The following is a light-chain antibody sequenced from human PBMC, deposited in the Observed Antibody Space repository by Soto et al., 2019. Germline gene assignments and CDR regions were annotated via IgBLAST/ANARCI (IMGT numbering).Light chain of an antibody. Sequence: DIQMTQSPSSLSASVGDRVTITCRASQSISIYLNWYQLKPGKAPKLLIYKASSLESGVPSRFSGSGSGTEFTLTISSLQPDDFATYYCQQYNSYSPLTFGGGTKVDIK. V-gene: IGKV1-5*03. CDR1: QSISIY. CDR3: QQYNSYSPLT. J-gene: IGKJ4*01. CDR2: KAS.